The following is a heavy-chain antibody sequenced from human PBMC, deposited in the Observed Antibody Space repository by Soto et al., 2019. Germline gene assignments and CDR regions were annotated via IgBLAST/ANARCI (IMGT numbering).Heavy chain of an antibody. Sequence: PGGSLRLSCAASGFAFISYGIHFFRHSPCKGLEWVAVIWYDGSNKYYADSVKGRFTISRDNSKNTLYLQMNSLRAEDTAVYYCARSYYDSSGYLAPHFDYWGQGTLVTVSS. CDR1: GFAFISYG. D-gene: IGHD3-22*01. CDR3: ARSYYDSSGYLAPHFDY. CDR2: IWYDGSNK. J-gene: IGHJ4*02. V-gene: IGHV3-33*01.